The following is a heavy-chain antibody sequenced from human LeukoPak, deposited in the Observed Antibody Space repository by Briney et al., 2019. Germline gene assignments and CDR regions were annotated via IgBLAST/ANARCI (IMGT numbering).Heavy chain of an antibody. CDR2: INTNGDDT. CDR3: VKDLRGGGYYTSFYY. V-gene: IGHV3-64D*09. Sequence: PGGSLRLSCSASGFTFSTYAMHWVRQAPGQGLEHVSTINTNGDDTYYADSVKGRFTISRDNSKRTLYLQMSSLRAEDTAVYYCVKDLRGGGYYTSFYYWGQGTLVTVSS. D-gene: IGHD3-10*01. J-gene: IGHJ4*02. CDR1: GFTFSTYA.